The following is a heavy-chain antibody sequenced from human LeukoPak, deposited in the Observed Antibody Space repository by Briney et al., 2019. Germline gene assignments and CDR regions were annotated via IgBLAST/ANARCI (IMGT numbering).Heavy chain of an antibody. CDR2: IYHSGST. J-gene: IGHJ4*02. CDR1: GYSISSGYY. CDR3: AREGRTPDY. D-gene: IGHD1-14*01. Sequence: SETLSLTFTVSGYSISSGYYWGWIRQPPGKGLEWIGSIYHSGSTYYNPSLKSRVTISVDTSKNQFSLKLSSVTAADTAVYYCAREGRTPDYWGQGTLVTVSS. V-gene: IGHV4-38-2*02.